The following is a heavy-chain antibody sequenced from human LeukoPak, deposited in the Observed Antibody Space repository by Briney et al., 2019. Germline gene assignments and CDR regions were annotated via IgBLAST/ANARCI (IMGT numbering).Heavy chain of an antibody. CDR3: ARRVVVAATPYYFDY. D-gene: IGHD2-15*01. J-gene: IGHJ4*02. Sequence: ASVKVSCKASGYTFTGYYMHWVRQAPGHGLEWMGWINPNSGGTNYAQKFQGRVTMTRDTSISTAYMELSRLRSDDTAVYYCARRVVVAATPYYFDYWGQGTLVTVSS. CDR2: INPNSGGT. CDR1: GYTFTGYY. V-gene: IGHV1-2*02.